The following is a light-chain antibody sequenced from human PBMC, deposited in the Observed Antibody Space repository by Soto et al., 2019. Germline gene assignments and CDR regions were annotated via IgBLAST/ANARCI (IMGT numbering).Light chain of an antibody. V-gene: IGKV3-20*01. CDR1: QSVSSTY. CDR2: GAS. J-gene: IGKJ1*01. Sequence: EIVLTQSPGTLSLSPGERATLSCRASQSVSSTYLAWFQQKPGQAPRLLIYGASSRTTGIPDRFSGSVSGKDFTLTISRLEPEDCAVYYCQQYGISPPWTFGQGTKVEIK. CDR3: QQYGISPPWT.